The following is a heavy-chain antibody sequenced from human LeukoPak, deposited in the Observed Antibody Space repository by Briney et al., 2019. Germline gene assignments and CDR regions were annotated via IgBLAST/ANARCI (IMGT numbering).Heavy chain of an antibody. CDR3: ARGKGIYCGGDCSALDY. CDR1: GFTLSDYA. V-gene: IGHV3-64*02. D-gene: IGHD2-21*02. J-gene: IGHJ4*02. CDR2: ISTNGGIT. Sequence: GGSLRLSCAASGFTLSDYAIHWVRQAPGKGLEYVSAISTNGGITYYADSVKGRFTISRDNSKNTLFLQMGSLRAEDMAVYYCARGKGIYCGGDCSALDYWGQGTLVTVSS.